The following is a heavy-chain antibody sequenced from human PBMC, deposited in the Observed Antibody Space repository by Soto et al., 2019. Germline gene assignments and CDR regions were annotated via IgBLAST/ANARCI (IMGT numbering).Heavy chain of an antibody. Sequence: ASVKVSCKASAYTFTGYYMHWVRQAPGQGLEWMGWINPNSGGTNYAQKFQGWVTMTRDTSISTAYMELSRLRSDDTAVYYCARAKSEKYYXFWSGYYARPDAFDIWGQGTMVTVSS. CDR2: INPNSGGT. J-gene: IGHJ3*02. D-gene: IGHD3-3*01. CDR3: ARAKSEKYYXFWSGYYARPDAFDI. CDR1: AYTFTGYY. V-gene: IGHV1-2*04.